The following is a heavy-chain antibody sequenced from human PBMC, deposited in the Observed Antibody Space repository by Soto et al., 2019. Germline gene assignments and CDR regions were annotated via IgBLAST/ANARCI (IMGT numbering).Heavy chain of an antibody. CDR1: GFSFGDYG. Sequence: LRLSCAASGFSFGDYGMHWVRQTPGKGLEWLAVISYDGRTEYYTDSVKGRFTISRDNFENTLFLQMNSLRVEDTALYYCAKSEDDSSAYVGYFDYWGQGTQVTVSS. CDR2: ISYDGRTE. CDR3: AKSEDDSSAYVGYFDY. J-gene: IGHJ4*02. D-gene: IGHD3-22*01. V-gene: IGHV3-30*18.